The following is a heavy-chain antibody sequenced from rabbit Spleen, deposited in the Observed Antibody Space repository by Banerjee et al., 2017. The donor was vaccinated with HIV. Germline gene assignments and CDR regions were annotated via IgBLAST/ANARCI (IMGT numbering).Heavy chain of an antibody. D-gene: IGHD1-1*01. CDR2: IYAGSSDST. Sequence: QQQLEESGGGLVKPGGTLTLTCKASGIDFSSDSYMCWVRQAPGKGLEWIASIYAGSSDSTYSATWAKGRFTISKTSSTTVTLQMTSLTVADTATYFCARDTSSSFSSYGMDLWGPGTLVTVS. CDR3: ARDTSSSFSSYGMDL. CDR1: GIDFSSDSY. J-gene: IGHJ6*01. V-gene: IGHV1S45*01.